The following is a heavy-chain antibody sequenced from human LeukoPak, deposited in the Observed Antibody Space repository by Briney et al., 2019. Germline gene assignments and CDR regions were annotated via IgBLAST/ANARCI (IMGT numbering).Heavy chain of an antibody. V-gene: IGHV1-46*01. J-gene: IGHJ4*02. CDR2: INPSGGST. D-gene: IGHD3-10*01. Sequence: ASVKVSCKASGYTFTSYYMHWVRQAPGQGLEWMGIINPSGGSTSYAQKFQGRVTMTRDTSTSTVYMELSSLRSEDTAVYYCASEMVRGVILSGFDYWGQGTLVTVSS. CDR3: ASEMVRGVILSGFDY. CDR1: GYTFTSYY.